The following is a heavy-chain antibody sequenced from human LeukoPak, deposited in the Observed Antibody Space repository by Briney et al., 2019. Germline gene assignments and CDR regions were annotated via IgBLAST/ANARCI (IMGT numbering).Heavy chain of an antibody. D-gene: IGHD3-22*01. Sequence: PGGSLRLSCAASGFTVSSNFMTWVRQAPGKGLEWVSFIYSDSNTYYADSVKGRFTISRDNSKNTLYLQMNSLRAEDTAVYYCARDLDDTRGLAFDTWGQGTLVTVSS. CDR2: IYSDSNT. CDR1: GFTVSSNF. CDR3: ARDLDDTRGLAFDT. J-gene: IGHJ5*02. V-gene: IGHV3-53*01.